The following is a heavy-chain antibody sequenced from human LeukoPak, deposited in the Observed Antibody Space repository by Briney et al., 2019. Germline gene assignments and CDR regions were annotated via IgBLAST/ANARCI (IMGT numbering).Heavy chain of an antibody. V-gene: IGHV3-48*01. CDR2: ISSSSSTI. CDR3: ARSETYGSGSYGDPFDY. Sequence: GGSLRLSCAASGFTFSSYSMNWVRQAPGKGLEWVSCISSSSSTIYYADSVKGRFTISRDNAKNSLYLQMNSLRAEDTAVYYCARSETYGSGSYGDPFDYWGQGTLVTVSS. D-gene: IGHD3-10*01. J-gene: IGHJ4*02. CDR1: GFTFSSYS.